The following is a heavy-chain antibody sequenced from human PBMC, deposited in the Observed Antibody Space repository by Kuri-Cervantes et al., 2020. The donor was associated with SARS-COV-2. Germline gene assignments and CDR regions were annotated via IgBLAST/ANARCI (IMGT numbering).Heavy chain of an antibody. Sequence: GESLKISCAASGFTFSSYGMHWVRQAPGKGLEWVAVISYDGSNKYYADSVKGRFTISRDNSENTLYLQMNSLRAEDTAVYYCAKGYYDSSGYRTLDYWGQGTLVTVSS. D-gene: IGHD3-22*01. CDR3: AKGYYDSSGYRTLDY. CDR1: GFTFSSYG. CDR2: ISYDGSNK. V-gene: IGHV3-30*18. J-gene: IGHJ4*02.